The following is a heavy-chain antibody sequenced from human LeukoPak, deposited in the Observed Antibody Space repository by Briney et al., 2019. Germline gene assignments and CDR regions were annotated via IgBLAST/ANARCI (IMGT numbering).Heavy chain of an antibody. D-gene: IGHD6-6*01. Sequence: SETLSLTCAVYGGSFSGYYWSWIRQPPGKGLEWIGEINPGGGTNYNPSLKSRVTISVDTSKNQFSLKLSSVTAADTAVYYCARGRLFVVDWGQGNPGHRLL. J-gene: IGHJ4*02. CDR3: ARGRLFVVD. CDR1: GGSFSGYY. CDR2: INPGGGT. V-gene: IGHV4-34*01.